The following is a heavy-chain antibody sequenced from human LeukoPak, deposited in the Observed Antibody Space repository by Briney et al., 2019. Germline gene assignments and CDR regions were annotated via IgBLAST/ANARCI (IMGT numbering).Heavy chain of an antibody. V-gene: IGHV3-30-3*01. J-gene: IGHJ4*02. D-gene: IGHD3-3*01. CDR3: ARDFSNRFEY. CDR1: GFIFSNAW. CDR2: ISYDGSNR. Sequence: GGSLRLSCAASGFIFSNAWMSWVRQAPGKGLEWVAFISYDGSNRYNTDSVKGRFTISRDNSKNTLYLQMNSLRAEDTAVYYCARDFSNRFEYWGRGTLVTVAS.